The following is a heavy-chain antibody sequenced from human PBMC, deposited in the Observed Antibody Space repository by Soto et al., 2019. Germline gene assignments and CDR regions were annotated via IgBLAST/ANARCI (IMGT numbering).Heavy chain of an antibody. J-gene: IGHJ5*02. CDR1: GGTFSSYA. D-gene: IGHD3-22*01. Sequence: GAAVKVSCKASGGTFSSYAISWVRQAPGQGLEWMGGIIPIFGTANYAQKFQGRVTITADESTSTAYMELSSLRSEGTAVYYCASQGATXPNYYDSSGYYKNCFDPWGQGTLVTVSS. V-gene: IGHV1-69*13. CDR2: IIPIFGTA. CDR3: ASQGATXPNYYDSSGYYKNCFDP.